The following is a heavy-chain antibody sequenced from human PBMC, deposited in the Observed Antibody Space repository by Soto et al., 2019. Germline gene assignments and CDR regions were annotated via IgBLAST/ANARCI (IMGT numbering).Heavy chain of an antibody. V-gene: IGHV3-48*03. D-gene: IGHD3-10*01. CDR1: GFSFSTYE. J-gene: IGHJ3*02. CDR3: APRKSGSFNIGAFDI. CDR2: ISKNGIDI. Sequence: EVQLVESGGGLVQPGGSLRLSCAASGFSFSTYEMNWVRQAPGKGLEWVSYISKNGIDIYYADSVKGRFTISRDNANNSLFLQMNSLRAEDTAVYYCAPRKSGSFNIGAFDIWGQGTMVTGSS.